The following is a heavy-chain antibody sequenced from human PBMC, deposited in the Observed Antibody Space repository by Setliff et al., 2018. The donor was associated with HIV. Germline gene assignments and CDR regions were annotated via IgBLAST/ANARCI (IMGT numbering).Heavy chain of an antibody. V-gene: IGHV4-31*03. CDR2: IHYNGIT. CDR3: ARTKGGSKHGSFWDS. CDR1: GDSINTDGLY. Sequence: KTSETLSLTCTVSGDSINTDGLYWTWIRQHPATGLEWIGYIHYNGITYYNPSLESRVSISVDLSKNQFSLKLNSVTAADTAVYYCARTKGGSKHGSFWDSWGQGILVTVSS. J-gene: IGHJ5*02. D-gene: IGHD3-10*01.